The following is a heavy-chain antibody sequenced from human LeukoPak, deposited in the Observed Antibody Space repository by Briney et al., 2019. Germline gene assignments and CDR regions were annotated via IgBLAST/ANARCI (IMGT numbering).Heavy chain of an antibody. CDR1: GGSFSGYY. J-gene: IGHJ6*02. Sequence: PSETLSLTCAVYGGSFSGYYWSWIRQPPGKGLEWIGEINHSGSTNYNPSLKSRVTISVDTSKNQFSLKLSSVTAADTAVYYCARGRRYDFWSGSQYYYGMDVWGQGTTVTVSS. D-gene: IGHD3-3*01. CDR2: INHSGST. V-gene: IGHV4-34*01. CDR3: ARGRRYDFWSGSQYYYGMDV.